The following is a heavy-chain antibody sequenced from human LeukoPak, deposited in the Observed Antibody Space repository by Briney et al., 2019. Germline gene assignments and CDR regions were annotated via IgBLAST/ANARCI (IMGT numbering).Heavy chain of an antibody. V-gene: IGHV3-72*01. CDR2: TRNKAKGYTT. CDR1: GFTFSDHY. CDR3: ARGATATTNYAYGMDV. Sequence: GGCLRLSCAASGFTFSDHYMDWVRQAPGKGVEWVGGTRNKAKGYTTEYAASVKGRFTVSRDDSENSLYLQMNSLKIEDTALYYCARGATATTNYAYGMDVWGQGTTVTVS. J-gene: IGHJ6*02. D-gene: IGHD4-11*01.